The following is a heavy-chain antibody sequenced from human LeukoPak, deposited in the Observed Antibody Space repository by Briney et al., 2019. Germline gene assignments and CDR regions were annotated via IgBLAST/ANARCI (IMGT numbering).Heavy chain of an antibody. Sequence: GGSLRLSCAASGFTFSSYEMNWVRQAPGKGLEWVSYISSSGSTIYYADSVKGRFTISRDNSKNTLYLQMNSLRAEDTAVYYCAIDYGDFTGDYWGQGTLVTVSS. CDR2: ISSSGSTI. V-gene: IGHV3-48*03. J-gene: IGHJ4*02. D-gene: IGHD4-17*01. CDR3: AIDYGDFTGDY. CDR1: GFTFSSYE.